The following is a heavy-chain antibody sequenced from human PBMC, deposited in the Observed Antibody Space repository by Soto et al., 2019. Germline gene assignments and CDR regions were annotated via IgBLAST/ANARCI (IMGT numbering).Heavy chain of an antibody. V-gene: IGHV4-30-4*01. CDR1: GGSISSGDYY. D-gene: IGHD3-3*01. CDR2: IYYSGSS. CDR3: ARSRISIFGILIIGSSFDP. J-gene: IGHJ5*02. Sequence: SEPLSLTCTVSGGSISSGDYYWSWIRQPPGKGLEWIGYIYYSGSSYYNPSLKSRVSISIDTSKNQFSLKLSSVTAADTAVYYCARSRISIFGILIIGSSFDPWGQGSLVTVSS.